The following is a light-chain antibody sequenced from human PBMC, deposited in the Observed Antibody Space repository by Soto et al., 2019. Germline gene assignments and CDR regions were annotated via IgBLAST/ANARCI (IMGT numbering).Light chain of an antibody. CDR2: ATS. Sequence: DIKMTQSPSALSATKGDTVTVTCRASQVIGYPYIGWYQQKVGRPPKRLIYATSTLQSGVPSRFSGSGSGTVFSLTISSLQPEDSATYYCLQYWDYSWTFGQGTKV. CDR1: QVIGYPY. J-gene: IGKJ1*01. V-gene: IGKV1-17*01. CDR3: LQYWDYSWT.